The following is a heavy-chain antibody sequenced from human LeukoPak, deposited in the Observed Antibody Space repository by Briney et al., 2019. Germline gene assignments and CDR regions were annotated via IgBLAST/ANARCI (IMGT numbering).Heavy chain of an antibody. CDR3: AVRNLRGYSYGLRYYAFDI. Sequence: GASVKVSCKASGYTFTGYYMHWVRQAPGQGLEWMGWINPNSGGTNYAQKLQGRVTMTTDTSTSTAYMELRSLRSDDTAVYYCAVRNLRGYSYGLRYYAFDIWGQGTMVTVSS. J-gene: IGHJ3*02. CDR1: GYTFTGYY. V-gene: IGHV1-2*02. D-gene: IGHD5-18*01. CDR2: INPNSGGT.